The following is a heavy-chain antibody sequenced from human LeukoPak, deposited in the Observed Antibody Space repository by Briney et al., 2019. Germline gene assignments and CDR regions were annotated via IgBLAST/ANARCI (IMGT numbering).Heavy chain of an antibody. CDR1: GYTFTSYG. CDR2: INPNSGGT. D-gene: IGHD3-22*01. CDR3: ARDRYYYDSSGYPH. V-gene: IGHV1-2*02. J-gene: IGHJ4*02. Sequence: ASVKVSCKASGYTFTSYGISWVRQAPGQGLEWMGWINPNSGGTNYAQKFQGRVTMTRDTSISTAYMELSRLRSDDTAVYYCARDRYYYDSSGYPHWGQGTLVTVSS.